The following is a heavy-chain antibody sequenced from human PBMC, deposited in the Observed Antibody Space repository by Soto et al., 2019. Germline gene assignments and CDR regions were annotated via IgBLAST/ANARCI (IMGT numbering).Heavy chain of an antibody. CDR1: GYTFTRYG. D-gene: IGHD2-15*01. V-gene: IGHV1-18*04. CDR2: ISSYNGNT. J-gene: IGHJ6*02. CDR3: ARLAEAYYYYYYGMDV. Sequence: GASVKVSCMASGYTFTRYGISWVRQAPGQGLEWMGWISSYNGNTNYAQKLQGRVTMTTDTSTSTAYMELRSLRSDDTAVYYCARLAEAYYYYYYGMDVWGQGTTVTVSS.